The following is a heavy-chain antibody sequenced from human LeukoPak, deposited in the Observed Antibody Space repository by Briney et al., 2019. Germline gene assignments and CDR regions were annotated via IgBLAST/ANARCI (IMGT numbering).Heavy chain of an antibody. CDR3: ARDRANYYDSSGYREY. J-gene: IGHJ4*02. D-gene: IGHD3-22*01. Sequence: ASVKVSCKASGYTFTSYGISWVRQAPGQGLEWMGWISADNGNTNYAQKLQGRVSMTTDTSTSTAYMELRSLRSDDTAVYYCARDRANYYDSSGYREYWGQGTLVTVSS. V-gene: IGHV1-18*01. CDR2: ISADNGNT. CDR1: GYTFTSYG.